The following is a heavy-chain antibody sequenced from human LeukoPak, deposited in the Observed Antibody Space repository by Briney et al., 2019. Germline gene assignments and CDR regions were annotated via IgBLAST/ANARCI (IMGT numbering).Heavy chain of an antibody. D-gene: IGHD6-13*01. Sequence: AGGSLRLSCAASGFTFSTFEMNWVRQAPGKGLEWVSYITSSGSTIYYADSVKGRFTISRDNAKNSLYLQMNSLRAEDTAVYYCARDPSWYAGNYFDYWGQGILVTVSS. CDR1: GFTFSTFE. J-gene: IGHJ4*02. V-gene: IGHV3-48*03. CDR3: ARDPSWYAGNYFDY. CDR2: ITSSGSTI.